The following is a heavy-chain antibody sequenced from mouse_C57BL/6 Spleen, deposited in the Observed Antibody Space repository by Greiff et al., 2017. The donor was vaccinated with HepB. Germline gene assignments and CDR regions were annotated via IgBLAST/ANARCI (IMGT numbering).Heavy chain of an antibody. CDR2: IYPRSGNT. V-gene: IGHV1-81*01. J-gene: IGHJ4*01. CDR1: GYTFTSYG. CDR3: ARRGNYYSNYGAMDY. Sequence: QVQLQQSGAELARPGASVKLSCKASGYTFTSYGISWVKQRTGQGLEWIGEIYPRSGNTYYNEKFKGKATLTADKSSSTAYMELLSLTSEDSAVYFCARRGNYYSNYGAMDYWGQGTSVTVSS. D-gene: IGHD2-5*01.